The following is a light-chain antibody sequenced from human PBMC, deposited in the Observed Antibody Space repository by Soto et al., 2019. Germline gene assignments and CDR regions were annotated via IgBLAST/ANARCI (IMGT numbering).Light chain of an antibody. Sequence: EIVLTQSPATLSLSPGERATLSCRASQSVSYYLAWYQQKRGKAPRLLIYDASKRSPGIPARLSGSGSGTGVTLTIISRELEDCGVYYCQQCSNWPPIDFGKGTRLEIK. CDR3: QQCSNWPPID. V-gene: IGKV3-11*01. CDR1: QSVSYY. J-gene: IGKJ5*01. CDR2: DAS.